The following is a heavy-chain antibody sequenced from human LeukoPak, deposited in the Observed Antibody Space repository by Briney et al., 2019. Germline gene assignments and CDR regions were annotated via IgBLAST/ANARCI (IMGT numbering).Heavy chain of an antibody. J-gene: IGHJ4*01. CDR2: ISSTGSYI. D-gene: IGHD5-24*01. CDR1: GFIFSTYS. Sequence: GGSLRLSCAASGFIFSTYSMNWVRRAPGKGLEWVSSISSTGSYIYYAGSVKGRFTISRDNAKNSLFLQMNSLRAEDTAVYYCARIRGDGSTFDHWGLGTLVTVSS. V-gene: IGHV3-21*01. CDR3: ARIRGDGSTFDH.